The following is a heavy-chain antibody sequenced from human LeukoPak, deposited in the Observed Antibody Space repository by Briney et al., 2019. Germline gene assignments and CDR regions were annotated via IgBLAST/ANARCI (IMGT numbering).Heavy chain of an antibody. CDR3: ARDPQVSY. V-gene: IGHV3-53*01. Sequence: GGSLRLSCAASGFIVSSNYMTWVRQAPGNGLEWVSVIYSDGSTFYADSVKGRFTISRDTSKNTLYLQMNNLRADDTAVYYCARDPQVSYWGPGALVTVSS. J-gene: IGHJ4*02. CDR1: GFIVSSNY. CDR2: IYSDGST.